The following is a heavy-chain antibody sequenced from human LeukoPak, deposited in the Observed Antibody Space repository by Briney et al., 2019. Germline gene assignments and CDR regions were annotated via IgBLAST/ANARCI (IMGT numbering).Heavy chain of an antibody. CDR1: GFTFSSYA. Sequence: GGSLRLSCAASGFTFSSYAMSWVRQAPGKGLEWVSAISGSGGSTYYADSVKGRFTISRDNSKNTLYLQMNSLRAEDTAVYYCARVITFGGFIVEEGYFDYWGQGTLVTVSS. CDR3: ARVITFGGFIVEEGYFDY. V-gene: IGHV3-23*01. CDR2: ISGSGGST. J-gene: IGHJ4*02. D-gene: IGHD3-16*02.